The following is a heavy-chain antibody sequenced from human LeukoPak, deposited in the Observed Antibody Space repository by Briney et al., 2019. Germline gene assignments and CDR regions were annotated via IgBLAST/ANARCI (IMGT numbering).Heavy chain of an antibody. Sequence: QPGRSLRLSCAASGFTFSSYGMHWVRQAPGKGLEWVAVISYDGSNKYYADSVKGRFTISSDNSKNTLYLQMNSLRAEDTAVYYCAKDETVAAAALPFDYWGQGTLVTVSS. V-gene: IGHV3-30*18. CDR3: AKDETVAAAALPFDY. J-gene: IGHJ4*02. CDR2: ISYDGSNK. D-gene: IGHD6-13*01. CDR1: GFTFSSYG.